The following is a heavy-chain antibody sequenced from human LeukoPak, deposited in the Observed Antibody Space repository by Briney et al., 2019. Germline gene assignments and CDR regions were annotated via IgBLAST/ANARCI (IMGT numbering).Heavy chain of an antibody. CDR3: AREGYCSGGSCYLYNWFGP. CDR1: GGSISSYY. V-gene: IGHV4-59*01. D-gene: IGHD2-15*01. J-gene: IGHJ5*02. Sequence: KPSETLSLTCTVSGGSISSYYWSWIRQPPGKGLEWIGYIYYSGSTNYNPSLKSRVTISVDTSKNQFSLKLSSVTAADTAVYYCAREGYCSGGSCYLYNWFGPWGQGTLVTVSS. CDR2: IYYSGST.